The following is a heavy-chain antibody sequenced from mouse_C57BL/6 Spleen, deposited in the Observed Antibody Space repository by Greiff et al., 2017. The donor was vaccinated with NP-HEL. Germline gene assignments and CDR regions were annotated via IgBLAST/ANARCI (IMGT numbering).Heavy chain of an antibody. CDR3: ARLYDYDAWFAY. D-gene: IGHD2-4*01. V-gene: IGHV5-4*03. Sequence: EVMLMESGGGLVKPGGSLKLSCAASGFTFSSYAMSWVRQTPEKRLEWVATISDGGSYTYYPDNVKGRFTISRDNAKNNLYLQMSHLKSEDTAMYYCARLYDYDAWFAYWGQGTLVTVSA. CDR1: GFTFSSYA. J-gene: IGHJ3*01. CDR2: ISDGGSYT.